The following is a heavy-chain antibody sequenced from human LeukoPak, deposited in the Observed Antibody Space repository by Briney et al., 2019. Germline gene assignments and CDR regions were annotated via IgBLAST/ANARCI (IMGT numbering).Heavy chain of an antibody. Sequence: PGGSLRLSCAASGFTFSSYGMHWVRQAPGKGLEWVAFIRYDGSNKYYADSVKGRFTISRDNSKNTLYLQMNSLRAEDTAVYYCANIPYDFWSGYTQFDYWGQGTLVTVSS. J-gene: IGHJ4*02. CDR2: IRYDGSNK. D-gene: IGHD3-3*01. CDR1: GFTFSSYG. CDR3: ANIPYDFWSGYTQFDY. V-gene: IGHV3-30*02.